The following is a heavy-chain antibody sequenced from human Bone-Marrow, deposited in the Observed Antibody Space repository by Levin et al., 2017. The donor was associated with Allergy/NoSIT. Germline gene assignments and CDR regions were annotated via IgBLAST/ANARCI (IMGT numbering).Heavy chain of an antibody. Sequence: ESGPTLVKPTQTLMLTCTFSGFSLSTNGVGVGWIRQSPGKALEWLAVIYWDDDKRYNPSLRSRLTLTKDTSKNQVVLTMTNMDPVDTGTYHCVRRGAEYRGNWDTGYLDYWGQGTLVTVSS. V-gene: IGHV2-5*02. CDR3: VRRGAEYRGNWDTGYLDY. D-gene: IGHD5-12*01. J-gene: IGHJ4*01. CDR2: IYWDDDK. CDR1: GFSLSTNGVG.